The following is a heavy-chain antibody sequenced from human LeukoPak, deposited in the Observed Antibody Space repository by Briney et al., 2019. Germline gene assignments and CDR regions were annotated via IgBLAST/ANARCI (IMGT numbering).Heavy chain of an antibody. CDR3: ARVPPTGGSHYFDY. CDR2: ISYDGSNK. D-gene: IGHD1-26*01. J-gene: IGHJ4*02. Sequence: PGRSLRLSCAASGFTFSSYGMHWVRQAPGKGLEWVAVISYDGSNKYYADSVKGRFTISRDNSKNTLYLQMNSLRAEDTAVYYCARVPPTGGSHYFDYWGQGTLVTVSS. CDR1: GFTFSSYG. V-gene: IGHV3-30*03.